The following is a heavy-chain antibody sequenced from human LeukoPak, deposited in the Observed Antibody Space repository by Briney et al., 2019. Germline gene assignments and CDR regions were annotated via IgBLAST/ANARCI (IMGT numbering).Heavy chain of an antibody. D-gene: IGHD5-24*01. J-gene: IGHJ4*02. Sequence: SETLSLTCTVSGGSISSSSYYRGWIRQPPGKGLEWIGSIYYSGSTYYNPSLKSRVTISVDTSKNQFSLKLSSVTAADTAVYYCARGIEMATTDYWGQGTLVTVSS. CDR1: GGSISSSSYY. V-gene: IGHV4-39*07. CDR3: ARGIEMATTDY. CDR2: IYYSGST.